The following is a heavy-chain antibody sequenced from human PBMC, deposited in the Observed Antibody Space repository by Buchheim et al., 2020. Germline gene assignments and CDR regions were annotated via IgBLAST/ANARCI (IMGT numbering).Heavy chain of an antibody. CDR3: ARNRVEFCGGDCYLLDWLDP. CDR2: IIPSFDRT. Sequence: QVHLVQSGTEVKKPGSSVKISCKASEDSLRGYAISWVRQAPGQGLEWMGGIIPSFDRTHYAERFQDRITFIADESTNTVCLEVNSLRLEDTAVYYCARNRVEFCGGDCYLLDWLDPWGQGTL. V-gene: IGHV1-69*12. CDR1: EDSLRGYA. J-gene: IGHJ5*02. D-gene: IGHD2-21*02.